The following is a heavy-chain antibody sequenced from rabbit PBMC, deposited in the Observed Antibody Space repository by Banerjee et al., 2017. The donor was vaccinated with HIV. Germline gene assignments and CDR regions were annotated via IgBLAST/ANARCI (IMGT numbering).Heavy chain of an antibody. J-gene: IGHJ3*01. CDR1: GFSFSSSYW. V-gene: IGHV1S40*01. Sequence: QSLEESGGDLVKPGASLTLTCTAFGFSFSSSYWICWVRQAPGKGLEWIACIYGGSSGATYYATWAKGRFTISKTSSTTVALQMTSLTAADTATCFCTRGSAYAGAGYALWGQGTLVTVS. CDR2: IYGGSSGAT. D-gene: IGHD4-2*01. CDR3: TRGSAYAGAGYAL.